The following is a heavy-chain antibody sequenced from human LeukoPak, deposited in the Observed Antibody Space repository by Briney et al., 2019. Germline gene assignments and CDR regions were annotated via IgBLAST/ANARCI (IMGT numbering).Heavy chain of an antibody. CDR3: ARYLRVVVAAKYYFDY. CDR1: GGSISSSSYY. V-gene: IGHV4-39*01. Sequence: SETLSLTCTVSGGSISSSSYYWGWIRQPPGKGLEWIGSIYYSGSTYYNPPLKSRVTISVDTSKNQFSLKLSSVTAADTAVYYCARYLRVVVAAKYYFDYWGQGTLVTVSS. J-gene: IGHJ4*02. CDR2: IYYSGST. D-gene: IGHD2-15*01.